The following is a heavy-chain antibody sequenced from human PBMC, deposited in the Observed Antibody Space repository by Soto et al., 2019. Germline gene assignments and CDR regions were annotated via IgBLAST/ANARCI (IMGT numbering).Heavy chain of an antibody. D-gene: IGHD1-26*01. CDR1: GGTFSSYA. CDR3: ARDTVEGATALSFRSWFDP. Sequence: ASVKVSCKASGGTFSSYAISWVRQAPGQGLEWMGGIIPIFGTANYAQKFQGRVTITADKSTSTAYMELSSLRSEDTAVYYCARDTVEGATALSFRSWFDPWGQGTLVTVSS. CDR2: IIPIFGTA. V-gene: IGHV1-69*06. J-gene: IGHJ5*02.